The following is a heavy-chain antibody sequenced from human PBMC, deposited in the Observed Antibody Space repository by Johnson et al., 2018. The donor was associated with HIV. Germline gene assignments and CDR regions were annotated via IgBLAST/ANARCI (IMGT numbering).Heavy chain of an antibody. CDR3: ARGGFDIVGGSIGWSAFDI. D-gene: IGHD1-26*01. Sequence: HVQLVESGGGVVQPGRSLRLSCAASGFTFSSYAMHWVRQAPGKGLEWVAVISYDGSNKYYTDSVKGRFTISRDNSKNTLYLQMTSLRTEDTAVYYCARGGFDIVGGSIGWSAFDIGGQGTMVTVSS. J-gene: IGHJ3*02. CDR2: ISYDGSNK. CDR1: GFTFSSYA. V-gene: IGHV3-30*04.